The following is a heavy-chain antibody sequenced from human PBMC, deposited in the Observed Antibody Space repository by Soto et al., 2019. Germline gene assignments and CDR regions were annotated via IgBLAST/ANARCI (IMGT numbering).Heavy chain of an antibody. Sequence: GSLRLSCAASGFTFSSYAMSWVRQAPGKGLEWVSAISGSGGSTYYADSVKGRFTISRDNSKNTLYLQMNSLRAEDTAVYYCAKHAEIAAAGIWDYASSAPRSGMDVWGQGTTVTVSS. D-gene: IGHD6-13*01. CDR3: AKHAEIAAAGIWDYASSAPRSGMDV. CDR1: GFTFSSYA. J-gene: IGHJ6*02. V-gene: IGHV3-23*01. CDR2: ISGSGGST.